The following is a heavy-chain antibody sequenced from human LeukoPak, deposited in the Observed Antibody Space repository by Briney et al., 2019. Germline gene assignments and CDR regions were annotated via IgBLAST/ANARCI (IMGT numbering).Heavy chain of an antibody. CDR3: ARGGCSGGSCYSRFDP. D-gene: IGHD2-15*01. CDR1: GFTFSSYW. J-gene: IGHJ5*02. Sequence: GGSLRLSCAASGFTFSSYWMHWVRQAPGKGLVWVSRINSDGSSTSYADSVKGRFTISRDNAKNTLYLQMNSLRAEDTAVYYCARGGCSGGSCYSRFDPWGQGTLGTVSS. CDR2: INSDGSST. V-gene: IGHV3-74*01.